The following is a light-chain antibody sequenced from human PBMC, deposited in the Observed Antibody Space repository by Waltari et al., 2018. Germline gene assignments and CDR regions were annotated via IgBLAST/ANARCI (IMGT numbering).Light chain of an antibody. CDR1: KSVRDRS. J-gene: IGKJ1*01. V-gene: IGKV3-20*01. Sequence: IVLTQSPGTLSLSPGDRSPLSCRPRKSVRDRSLTWYQHKHGQAPRLLIWGASHMMTGIPHRFSGSGSGTDFTLTISSLEPEDFAVYYCQHYGSSLWTFGQGTKLEIK. CDR3: QHYGSSLWT. CDR2: GAS.